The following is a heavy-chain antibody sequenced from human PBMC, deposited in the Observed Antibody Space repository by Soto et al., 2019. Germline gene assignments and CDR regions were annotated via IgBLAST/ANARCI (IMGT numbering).Heavy chain of an antibody. Sequence: GGSLRLSCEAAWFNLISFDLGGLRQAPGKGLEWVSSISSSSSYIYYADSVKGRFTISRDNAKNSLYLQMNSLRAEDTAVYYCARDRPDYGDYYAFDIWGQGTMVTVS. CDR1: WFNLISFD. D-gene: IGHD4-17*01. CDR3: ARDRPDYGDYYAFDI. V-gene: IGHV3-21*01. CDR2: ISSSSSYI. J-gene: IGHJ3*02.